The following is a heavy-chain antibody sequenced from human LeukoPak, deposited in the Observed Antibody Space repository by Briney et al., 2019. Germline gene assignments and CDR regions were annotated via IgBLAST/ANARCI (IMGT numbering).Heavy chain of an antibody. D-gene: IGHD3-10*01. J-gene: IGHJ4*02. V-gene: IGHV3-33*06. CDR1: GFTFSSYG. CDR3: AKGGYGGLGVVPFGY. Sequence: PGRSLRLSCAASGFTFSSYGMHWVRQAPGKGLEWVAVIWYDGSNKYYADSVKGRFTISRDNSKNTLYLQMNSLRAEDTAVYYCAKGGYGGLGVVPFGYWGQGTLVTVSS. CDR2: IWYDGSNK.